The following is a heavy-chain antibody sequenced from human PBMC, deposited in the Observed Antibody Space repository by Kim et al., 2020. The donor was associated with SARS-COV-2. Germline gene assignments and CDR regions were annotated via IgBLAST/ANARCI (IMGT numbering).Heavy chain of an antibody. CDR2: IKTDGSTK. CDR1: GFTFSAYW. CDR3: ARDLDWILYDY. D-gene: IGHD3-3*01. Sequence: GGSLRLSCAASGFTFSAYWIHWVRQAPGKGLVWVSRIKTDGSTKIYADSVKGRFTISRDNAKNTLYLQMNSLRAEDTAVYYCARDLDWILYDYWGQGTLVTVSS. J-gene: IGHJ4*02. V-gene: IGHV3-74*01.